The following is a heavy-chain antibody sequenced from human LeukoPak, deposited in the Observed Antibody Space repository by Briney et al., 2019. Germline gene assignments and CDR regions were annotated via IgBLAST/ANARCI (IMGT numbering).Heavy chain of an antibody. J-gene: IGHJ4*02. CDR1: GFTFSNYW. Sequence: GGSLRLSCAASGFTFSNYWMTWVRQAPGKGLEWVAHINEDGSEKFYVDSVKGRLTISRDNTKKAVYLQMNSLIAEDTALYYCARDQGAAGDYWGQGTLVTVSS. V-gene: IGHV3-7*01. D-gene: IGHD6-13*01. CDR2: INEDGSEK. CDR3: ARDQGAAGDY.